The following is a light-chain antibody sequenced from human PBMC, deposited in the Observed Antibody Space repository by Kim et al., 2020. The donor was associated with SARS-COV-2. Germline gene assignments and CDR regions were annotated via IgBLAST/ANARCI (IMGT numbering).Light chain of an antibody. CDR2: GAS. Sequence: EIVMTQSPATLSVSPGERATLSCRASQSVSSNLAWYQQKPGQAPRLLIYGASTRATGIPARISGSGSETDFTLTISSLQSEDFAVYYCQKYNNWPPYTFGQGTKLEI. J-gene: IGKJ2*01. CDR3: QKYNNWPPYT. CDR1: QSVSSN. V-gene: IGKV3-15*01.